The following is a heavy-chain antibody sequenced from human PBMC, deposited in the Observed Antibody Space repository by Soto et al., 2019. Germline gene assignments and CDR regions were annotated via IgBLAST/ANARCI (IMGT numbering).Heavy chain of an antibody. V-gene: IGHV1-18*01. Sequence: QVRLVQSGPEVKKPGASVKVSCKTSGYAFPHYVINWVRQAPGHGLEWMGFSTHTGNTNYAQNFQGRVVLTTDTSSSTAYVEVTSLRSDDTAVYYCARSGEHPLDYWGQGTPVTVSS. J-gene: IGHJ4*02. D-gene: IGHD1-26*01. CDR2: STHTGNT. CDR1: GYAFPHYV. CDR3: ARSGEHPLDY.